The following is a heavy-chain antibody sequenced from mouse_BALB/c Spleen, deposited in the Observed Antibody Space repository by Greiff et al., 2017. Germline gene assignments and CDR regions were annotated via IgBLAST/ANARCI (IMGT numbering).Heavy chain of an antibody. D-gene: IGHD2-2*01. CDR2: INPSNGRT. CDR3: ARSSYGYDDGWYFDV. V-gene: IGHV1S81*02. J-gene: IGHJ1*01. Sequence: QVQLQQSGAELVKPGASVKLSCKASGYTFTSYWMHWVKQRPGQGLEWIGEINPSNGRTNYNEKFKSKATLTVDKSSSTAYMQLSSLTSEDSAVYYCARSSYGYDDGWYFDVWGAGTTVTVSS. CDR1: GYTFTSYW.